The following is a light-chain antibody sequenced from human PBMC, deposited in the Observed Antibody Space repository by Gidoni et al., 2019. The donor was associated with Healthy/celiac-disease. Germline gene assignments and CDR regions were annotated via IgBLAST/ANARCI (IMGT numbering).Light chain of an antibody. V-gene: IGKV1-9*01. J-gene: IGKJ2*01. CDR2: AAS. CDR3: QQLNSYPPYT. Sequence: DIQLTQYPSFLSASVGDRVTITCRASQGISSYLAWYQQKPGKAPKLLIYAASTLQSGGPSRFSGSGSGTEFTLTISILQPEDFATYYCQQLNSYPPYTFGQGTKLEIK. CDR1: QGISSY.